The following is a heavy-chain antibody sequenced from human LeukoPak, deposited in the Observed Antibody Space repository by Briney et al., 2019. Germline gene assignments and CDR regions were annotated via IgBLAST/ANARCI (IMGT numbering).Heavy chain of an antibody. J-gene: IGHJ4*02. CDR2: ISSSSSYI. Sequence: GGSLRLSCAASGFTFSSYSMNWVRQAPGKGLEWVSSISSSSSYIYYADSVKGRFTISRDNAKNSLYLQMNSLRAEDTAVYYCASGDSSGYFLGYWGQGALVTVSS. CDR3: ASGDSSGYFLGY. V-gene: IGHV3-21*01. D-gene: IGHD3-22*01. CDR1: GFTFSSYS.